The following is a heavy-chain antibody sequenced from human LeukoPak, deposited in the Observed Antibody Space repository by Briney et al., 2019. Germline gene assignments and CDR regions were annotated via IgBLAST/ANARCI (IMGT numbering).Heavy chain of an antibody. Sequence: GGSLRFSCVASGFTFDDYAMHWVRLPPGKGLEWVARIGWNSVRVGYADSVKGRFTIARDNAKNSLYLQMNSLRAEDMALYYCVKDMSGSNDAFDLCGQGTMVTVSS. CDR3: VKDMSGSNDAFDL. CDR2: IGWNSVRV. V-gene: IGHV3-9*03. CDR1: GFTFDDYA. J-gene: IGHJ3*01. D-gene: IGHD3-3*01.